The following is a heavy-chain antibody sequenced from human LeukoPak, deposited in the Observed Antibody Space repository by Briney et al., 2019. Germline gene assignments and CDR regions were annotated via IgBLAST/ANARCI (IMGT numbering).Heavy chain of an antibody. CDR2: TSDDSSFT. Sequence: PGGSLRLSCAASGLVFGKYAMAWVRQAPGKGLECVSITSDDSSFTYYLDSVKGRSTIFRDNSKNTLYLHMNSLKAEDTAVYYCAKGRCSGPGCDSFDYWGQGALVTVSS. V-gene: IGHV3-23*01. CDR3: AKGRCSGPGCDSFDY. J-gene: IGHJ4*02. CDR1: GLVFGKYA. D-gene: IGHD5-12*01.